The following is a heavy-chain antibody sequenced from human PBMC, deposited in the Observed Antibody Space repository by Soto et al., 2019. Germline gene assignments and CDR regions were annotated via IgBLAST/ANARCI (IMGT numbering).Heavy chain of an antibody. CDR1: GYTFTSYG. Sequence: ASVKVSCKASGYTFTSYGISWVRQAPGQGLEWMGWISAYNGNTNYAQKLQGRVTMTTDTSTSTAYMELRSLRSDDTAVYYCVLYCSSTSCLRPHFFGIWGQGTMVTVSS. CDR3: VLYCSSTSCLRPHFFGI. V-gene: IGHV1-18*01. CDR2: ISAYNGNT. D-gene: IGHD2-2*01. J-gene: IGHJ3*02.